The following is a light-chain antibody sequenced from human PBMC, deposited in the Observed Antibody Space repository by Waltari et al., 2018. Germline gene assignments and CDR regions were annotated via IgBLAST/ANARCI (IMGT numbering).Light chain of an antibody. CDR2: DAS. V-gene: IGKV3-11*01. J-gene: IGKJ5*01. CDR3: QQRSKWPIT. Sequence: EIVLTQSPATLSLSPGERATLSCRASQSVSSSLGWYQQRPGQAPRILIYDASSRATGIPARFSGSGSGTDFTLTISSLEPEDFAVYYCQQRSKWPITFGQGTRLEIK. CDR1: QSVSSS.